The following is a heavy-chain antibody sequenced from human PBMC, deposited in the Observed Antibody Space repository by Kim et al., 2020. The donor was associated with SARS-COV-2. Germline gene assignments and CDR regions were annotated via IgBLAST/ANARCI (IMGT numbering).Heavy chain of an antibody. CDR1: GASVSRDLCF. V-gene: IGHV4-61*01. CDR3: ARVGWGRDS. D-gene: IGHD7-27*01. J-gene: IGHJ4*02. Sequence: SETLSLTCTVSGASVSRDLCFWTWIRQPPGKGLEWIGYITNSGSTNYSPSVKSAVTISMDTSKNQFFLFMNSVTAADTAVYYCARVGWGRDSWGQGTLVTVSS. CDR2: ITNSGST.